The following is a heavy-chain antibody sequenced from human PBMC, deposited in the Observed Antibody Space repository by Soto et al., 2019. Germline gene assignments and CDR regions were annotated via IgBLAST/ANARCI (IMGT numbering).Heavy chain of an antibody. D-gene: IGHD6-19*01. CDR1: GGTPRNSA. CDR3: ASGRIGVVGSRAYYGMGV. CDR2: IIPVFGIV. Sequence: QVQLVQSGAEVKKPGSSVRVSCKASGGTPRNSAFSWVRQAPGQGLEWMGGIIPVFGIVQYAQNLEGRVPSTADESTNTADMELSSLRDEDRAVYYCASGRIGVVGSRAYYGMGVWGQGTTVTVAS. V-gene: IGHV1-69*01. J-gene: IGHJ6*02.